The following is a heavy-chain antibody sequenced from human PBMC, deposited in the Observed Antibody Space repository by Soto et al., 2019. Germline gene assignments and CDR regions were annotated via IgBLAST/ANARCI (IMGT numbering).Heavy chain of an antibody. CDR2: INAGNGNT. V-gene: IGHV1-3*01. D-gene: IGHD6-13*01. J-gene: IGHJ2*01. CDR1: GYTFTSYA. Sequence: ASVKVSCKASGYTFTSYAMHWVRQAPGQRLEWMGWINAGNGNTKYSQKLQGRVTITRDTSASTAYMELSSLRSEDTAVYYCARGIKGSSSWNWYFDLWGRGTLVTVSS. CDR3: ARGIKGSSSWNWYFDL.